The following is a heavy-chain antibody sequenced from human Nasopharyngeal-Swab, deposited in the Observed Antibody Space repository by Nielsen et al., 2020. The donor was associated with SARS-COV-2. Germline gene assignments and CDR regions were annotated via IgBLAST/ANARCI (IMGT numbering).Heavy chain of an antibody. CDR1: GFTFSSYW. CDR2: TKEDGTVT. V-gene: IGHV3-7*03. CDR3: AEGTTVTFMDV. D-gene: IGHD4-17*01. Sequence: GGSLRLSCAATGFTFSSYWMSWVRQAPGRGLEWLAHTKEDGTVTHYVDSVKGRFTISRDNSKNTLYLQMNSLRAEDTAVYYCAEGTTVTFMDVWGKGTTVTVSS. J-gene: IGHJ6*04.